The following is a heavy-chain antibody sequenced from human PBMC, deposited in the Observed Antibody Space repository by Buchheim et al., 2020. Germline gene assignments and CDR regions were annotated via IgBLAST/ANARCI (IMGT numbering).Heavy chain of an antibody. CDR3: AREGYCSGGSCYSFYGSY. CDR2: IKQDGSEK. Sequence: EVQLVESGGGLVQPGGSLRLSCAASGFTFSSYCMSWVRQAPGKGLEWVANIKQDGSEKYYVDSVKGRFTISRDNSKNPLYLQMNCLRAGDLAVYYCAREGYCSGGSCYSFYGSYWGQGNL. V-gene: IGHV3-7*01. J-gene: IGHJ4*02. D-gene: IGHD2-15*01. CDR1: GFTFSSYC.